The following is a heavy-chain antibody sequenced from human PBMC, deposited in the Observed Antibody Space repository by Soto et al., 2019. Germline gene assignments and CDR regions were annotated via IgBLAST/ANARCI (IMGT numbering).Heavy chain of an antibody. J-gene: IGHJ6*02. V-gene: IGHV3-23*01. CDR2: LSDSGGHT. D-gene: IGHD2-2*01. CDR3: AKDSQSVSVSAARVYGMDD. Sequence: WGSLRLSCAGSGFTVRSYAMTWVRQAPGKGLEWVSTLSDSGGHTYYADSVKGRFTISRDNPKNTLYLQMNSLRAEDTAVYYCAKDSQSVSVSAARVYGMDDWGQGTMVTVSS. CDR1: GFTVRSYA.